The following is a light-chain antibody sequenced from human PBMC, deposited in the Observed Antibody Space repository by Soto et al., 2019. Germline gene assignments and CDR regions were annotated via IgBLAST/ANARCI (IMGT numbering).Light chain of an antibody. J-gene: IGKJ1*01. Sequence: DIQMTQSPPSLSASVGDTITITCRASQSISTYLDWYQVTPGKAPKVLIYAASTLQDGVPSRFSGSGSGTDFTITINRLQPEDFATYYCQQNYNLPPWTFGQGTKVEIK. CDR2: AAS. CDR1: QSISTY. CDR3: QQNYNLPPWT. V-gene: IGKV1-39*01.